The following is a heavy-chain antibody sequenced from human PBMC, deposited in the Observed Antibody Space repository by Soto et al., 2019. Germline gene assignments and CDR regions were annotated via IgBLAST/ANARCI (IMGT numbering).Heavy chain of an antibody. CDR3: GRDGYVL. J-gene: IGHJ4*02. V-gene: IGHV3-66*01. D-gene: IGHD5-12*01. CDR2: LYSGGST. Sequence: EVQLVESGGGLVQPGESLRLSCAVSGLTVSRNYMNWVRQAPGKGLEWVASLYSGGSTYYADSVKGRFTISRDNSKNTVYLQMASLRGDDTAVYYCGRDGYVLGGQGTLVTASS. CDR1: GLTVSRNY.